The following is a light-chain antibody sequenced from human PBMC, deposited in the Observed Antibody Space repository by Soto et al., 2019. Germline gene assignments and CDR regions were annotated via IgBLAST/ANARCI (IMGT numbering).Light chain of an antibody. V-gene: IGKV3-15*01. CDR1: QSVSSS. Sequence: EIVVTQSPATLSVSPGERVTLSCRASQSVSSSLAWYQQRPGQAPRLLIYDTSTRAPGIAARFSGSGSGTESTLTISSLQSEDVAVYYCQQYVHWPPGTFGQGTKVDIK. CDR2: DTS. J-gene: IGKJ1*01. CDR3: QQYVHWPPGT.